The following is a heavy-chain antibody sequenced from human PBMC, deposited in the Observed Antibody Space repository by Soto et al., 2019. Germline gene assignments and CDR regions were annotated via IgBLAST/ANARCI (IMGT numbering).Heavy chain of an antibody. V-gene: IGHV4-31*03. CDR1: CGSIISGGYY. D-gene: IGHD2-21*01. CDR3: ARGYRDGYSFDY. CDR2: IYYSGST. J-gene: IGHJ4*02. Sequence: SETLSLTCTFSCGSIISGGYYWSWIRQHPGKGLEWIGYIYYSGSTYYNPSLKSRVTISVDTSKNQFSLKLSSVTAADPAVYYCARGYRDGYSFDYWGQGTLVTVSS.